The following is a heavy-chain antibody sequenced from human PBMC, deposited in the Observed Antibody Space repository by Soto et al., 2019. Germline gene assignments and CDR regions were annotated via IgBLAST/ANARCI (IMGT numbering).Heavy chain of an antibody. CDR3: ARFPGDTTNAFDI. Sequence: SETLSLTCTVSGGSISSGGYYWSWIRQHPGKGLEWIGYIYYSGSTYYNPSLKSRVTISVDTSKNQFSLKLSSVTAADTAVYYCARFPGDTTNAFDIWGQGTMVTVSS. CDR2: IYYSGST. V-gene: IGHV4-31*03. J-gene: IGHJ3*02. CDR1: GGSISSGGYY. D-gene: IGHD1-26*01.